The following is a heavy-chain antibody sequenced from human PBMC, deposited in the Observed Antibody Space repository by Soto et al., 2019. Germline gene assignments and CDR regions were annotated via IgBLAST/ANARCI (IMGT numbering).Heavy chain of an antibody. CDR3: ARGWIVVAPMDYFDY. CDR2: INPSGGST. V-gene: IGHV1-46*01. J-gene: IGHJ4*02. D-gene: IGHD2-15*01. CDR1: GYTFTSYY. Sequence: GASVKVSCKASGYTFTSYYMHWVRQAPGQGLEWMGIINPSGGSTSYAQKFQGRVTMTRDTSTSTVYMELSNLRSEDTAVYYCARGWIVVAPMDYFDYWGQGTLVTVSS.